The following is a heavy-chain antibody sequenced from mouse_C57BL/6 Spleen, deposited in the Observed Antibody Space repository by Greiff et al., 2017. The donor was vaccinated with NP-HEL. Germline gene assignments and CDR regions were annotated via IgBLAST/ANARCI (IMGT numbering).Heavy chain of an antibody. V-gene: IGHV1-82*01. CDR1: GYAFSSSW. CDR3: ARGGDEDYFDY. Sequence: VQLQQSGPELVKPGASVKISCKASGYAFSSSWMNWVKQRPGKGLEWIGRIDPGDGDTNYNGKFKGKATLTADKSSSTTYMQLSSLTSEDSAVYFCARGGDEDYFDYWGQGTTLTVSS. J-gene: IGHJ2*01. D-gene: IGHD3-3*01. CDR2: IDPGDGDT.